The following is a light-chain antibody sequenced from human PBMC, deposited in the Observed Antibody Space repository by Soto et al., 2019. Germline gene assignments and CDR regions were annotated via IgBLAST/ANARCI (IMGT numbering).Light chain of an antibody. J-gene: IGLJ3*02. CDR2: DND. Sequence: QSVLTQPPSVSAAPGQKVTISCSGSSSNIGNKFVSWYQQIPGTAPKLLIYDNDKRPSGIPDRFSGSKSGTSATLGITGLQTGDEADYYCGTWDTSLSAGVFGGVTKVTVL. CDR1: SSNIGNKF. V-gene: IGLV1-51*01. CDR3: GTWDTSLSAGV.